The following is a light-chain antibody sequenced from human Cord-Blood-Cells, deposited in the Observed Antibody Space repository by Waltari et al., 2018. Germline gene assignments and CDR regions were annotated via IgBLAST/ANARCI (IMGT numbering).Light chain of an antibody. J-gene: IGLJ3*02. V-gene: IGLV2-23*01. CDR2: EGS. Sequence: QSALTQPASVSGSPGQSITISCTGTSSAVRSYNLVSWYQQHPGKAPKLMIYEGSKRPSGVSNRFSGSKSGNTASLTIAGLQAEDEADYYCCSYAGSSTNWVFGGGTKLTVL. CDR1: SSAVRSYNL. CDR3: CSYAGSSTNWV.